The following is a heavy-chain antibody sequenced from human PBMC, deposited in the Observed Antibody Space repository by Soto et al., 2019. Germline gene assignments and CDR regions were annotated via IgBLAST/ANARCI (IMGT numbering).Heavy chain of an antibody. J-gene: IGHJ3*02. V-gene: IGHV3-23*01. CDR3: AKYITMVRGVIIEAFDI. CDR1: GFTFITYC. CDR2: ISGSGGSA. Sequence: GGSLRLSCVGSGFTFITYCLHWVRQAPGKGLEWVSAISGSGGSAYYADSVKGRFTISRDNSKNTLYLQMNSLRAEDTAVYYCAKYITMVRGVIIEAFDIWGQGTMVTVSS. D-gene: IGHD3-10*01.